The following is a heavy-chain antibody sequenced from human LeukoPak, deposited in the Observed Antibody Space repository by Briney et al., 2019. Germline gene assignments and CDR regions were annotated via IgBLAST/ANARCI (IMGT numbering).Heavy chain of an antibody. CDR2: IIPILGIA. Sequence: GSSVKVSCKASGGTFSSYAISWVRQAPGQGLEWMGRIIPILGIANYAQKLQGRVTITADKSTSTAYMELSSLRSEDTAVYYCARDPISYSSGWYGEDDYWGQGTLVTVSS. J-gene: IGHJ4*02. D-gene: IGHD6-19*01. CDR1: GGTFSSYA. V-gene: IGHV1-69*04. CDR3: ARDPISYSSGWYGEDDY.